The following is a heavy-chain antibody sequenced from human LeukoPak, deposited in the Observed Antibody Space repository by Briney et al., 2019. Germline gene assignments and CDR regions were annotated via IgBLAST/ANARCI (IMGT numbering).Heavy chain of an antibody. CDR1: GGTFSSYA. J-gene: IGHJ4*02. CDR2: IIPIFGTA. D-gene: IGHD3-3*01. CDR3: ARCRIFGVVIQMYYFDY. Sequence: SVKVSCKASGGTFSSYAISWVRQAPGQGLEWMGGIIPIFGTANYAQKFQGRVTNTADQSTSTARMELSSLRSEDTAVYYCARCRIFGVVIQMYYFDYWGQGTLVTVSS. V-gene: IGHV1-69*13.